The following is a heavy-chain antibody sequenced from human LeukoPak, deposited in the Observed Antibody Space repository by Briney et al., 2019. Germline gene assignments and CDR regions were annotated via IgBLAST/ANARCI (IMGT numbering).Heavy chain of an antibody. CDR3: ARQGKAPYYFDY. Sequence: PSETLSLTCAVSGGSISSGGYSWTWIRQPPGKGLEWIGYIYYSGSTNYNPSLKSRVTISVDTSMNQFSLKLSSVTAADTAVYYCARQGKAPYYFDYWGQGTLVTVSS. CDR2: IYYSGST. J-gene: IGHJ4*02. CDR1: GGSISSGGYS. D-gene: IGHD6-13*01. V-gene: IGHV4-61*08.